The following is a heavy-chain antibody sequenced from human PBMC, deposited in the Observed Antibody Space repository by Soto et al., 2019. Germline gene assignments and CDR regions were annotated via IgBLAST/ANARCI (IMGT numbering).Heavy chain of an antibody. D-gene: IGHD3-22*01. V-gene: IGHV1-69*08. CDR3: ARDYYDSSGPASY. Sequence: QVQLVQSGAEVKKPGSSVKVSCKASGGTFSSYTISWVRQAPGQGLEWMGRIIPILGIANYAQKFQGRVTITADKSTSPAYMELSSLRSEDTAVYYCARDYYDSSGPASYWGQGTLVTVSS. CDR1: GGTFSSYT. CDR2: IIPILGIA. J-gene: IGHJ4*02.